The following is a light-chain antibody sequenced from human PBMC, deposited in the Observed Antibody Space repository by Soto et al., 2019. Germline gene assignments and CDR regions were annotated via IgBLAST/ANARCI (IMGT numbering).Light chain of an antibody. Sequence: QSALTQPRSVSGSPGQSVTISCTGTSSDVGTYDFVSWYQQHPGKAPRLMIFDVSERPSGVPDRFSGSKSGNTASLTISGLQAEDEADYYCCSYAGSRTYVFGPGTKLTVL. CDR1: SSDVGTYDF. CDR3: CSYAGSRTYV. V-gene: IGLV2-11*01. J-gene: IGLJ1*01. CDR2: DVS.